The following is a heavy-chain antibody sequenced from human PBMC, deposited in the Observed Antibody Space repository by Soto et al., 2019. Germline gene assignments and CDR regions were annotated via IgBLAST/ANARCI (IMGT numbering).Heavy chain of an antibody. CDR1: GFTFSSYA. Sequence: PGGSLRRSCAASGFTFSSYAMHWVRQAPGKGLEWVAVISYDGSNKYYADSVKGRFTISRDNSKNTLYLQMNSLRAEDTAVYYCARAGSSCSNSYYYGMDVWGQGTTVTVSS. CDR2: ISYDGSNK. CDR3: ARAGSSCSNSYYYGMDV. J-gene: IGHJ6*02. V-gene: IGHV3-30-3*01. D-gene: IGHD6-13*01.